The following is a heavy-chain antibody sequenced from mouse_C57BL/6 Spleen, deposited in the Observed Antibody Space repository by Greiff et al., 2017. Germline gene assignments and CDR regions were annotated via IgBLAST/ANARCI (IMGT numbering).Heavy chain of an antibody. Sequence: EVQLQQSGPVLVKPGASVKMSCKASGYTFTDYYMNWVKQSHGKSLEWIGVINPYNGGTSYNQKFKGKATLTVDKSSSTAYMELNSLTSEDSAVYYCARRESKSFYFDYWGQGTTLTVSS. CDR3: ARRESKSFYFDY. CDR2: INPYNGGT. CDR1: GYTFTDYY. V-gene: IGHV1-19*01. J-gene: IGHJ2*01.